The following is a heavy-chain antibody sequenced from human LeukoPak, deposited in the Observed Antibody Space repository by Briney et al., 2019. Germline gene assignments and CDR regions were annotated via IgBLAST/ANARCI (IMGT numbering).Heavy chain of an antibody. V-gene: IGHV4-38-2*01. CDR1: SESFSGGY. D-gene: IGHD1-1*01. CDR2: IYHSGST. J-gene: IGHJ4*02. CDR3: ARHPARVWYNWDYGGFFDY. Sequence: SETLSLTCSVYSESFSGGYWSWIRQPPGKGLEWIGSIYHSGSTYYNPSLKSRVTISVDTSKNQFSLKLSSVTAADTAVYYCARHPARVWYNWDYGGFFDYWGQGTLVTVSS.